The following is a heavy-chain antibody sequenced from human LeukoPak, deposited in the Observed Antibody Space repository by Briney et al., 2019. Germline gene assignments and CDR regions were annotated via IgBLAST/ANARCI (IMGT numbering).Heavy chain of an antibody. Sequence: SPTLSLTCAISGDSVSSNSAAWNWIRQSPSSGLEWLGRTYYRSKWYNDYAVPVKSRITINPDTSKNQFSLQLNSVTPEDTAVYYCARDPKNGYSYGFDYWGQGILVTVSS. D-gene: IGHD5-18*01. CDR3: ARDPKNGYSYGFDY. CDR1: GDSVSSNSAA. V-gene: IGHV6-1*01. CDR2: TYYRSKWYN. J-gene: IGHJ4*02.